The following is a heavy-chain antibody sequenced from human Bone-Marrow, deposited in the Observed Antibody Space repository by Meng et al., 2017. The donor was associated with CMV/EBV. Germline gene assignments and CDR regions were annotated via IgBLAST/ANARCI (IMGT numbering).Heavy chain of an antibody. CDR1: GGSISSYY. D-gene: IGHD4-17*01. CDR3: ASELGGGDYAY. Sequence: VQLRDSRPGLVQHSERPPIICTVSGGSISSYYWSWIRQPAGKGLEWIGRIYTSGSTNYNPSLKSRVTMSVDTSKNQFSLKLSSVTAADTAVYYCASELGGGDYAYWGQGTLVTVSS. CDR2: IYTSGST. J-gene: IGHJ4*02. V-gene: IGHV4-4*07.